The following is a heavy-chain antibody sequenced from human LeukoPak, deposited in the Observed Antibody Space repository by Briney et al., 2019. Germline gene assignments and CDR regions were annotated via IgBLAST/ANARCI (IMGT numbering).Heavy chain of an antibody. Sequence: PGGSLRLSCAASGFTFSSYAMSWVRQAPGKGLEWVSAISGSGGSTYYADSVKGRFTISRDNSKNTLYLQMNSLRAEDTAVYYCAKGTKXXXXXXXFDYXXXXTLVTVSS. V-gene: IGHV3-23*01. J-gene: IGHJ4*01. CDR3: AKGTKXXXXXXXFDY. CDR2: ISGSGGST. CDR1: GFTFSSYA.